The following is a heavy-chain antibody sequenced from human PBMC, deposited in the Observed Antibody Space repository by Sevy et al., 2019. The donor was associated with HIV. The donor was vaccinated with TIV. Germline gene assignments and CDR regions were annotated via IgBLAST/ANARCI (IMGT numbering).Heavy chain of an antibody. CDR1: DYSISSGYY. V-gene: IGHV4-38-2*01. CDR3: ARGGSIVTARDYFDH. CDR2: IHHSGSI. J-gene: IGHJ4*02. Sequence: SETLSLTCGVSDYSISSGYYWGWIRQPPGKGPEWLGSIHHSGSIYYNPSLNSRVIISVDTSKNQFSLKLHSVTAADTAVYYCARGGSIVTARDYFDHWGQGVLVTVSS. D-gene: IGHD1-26*01.